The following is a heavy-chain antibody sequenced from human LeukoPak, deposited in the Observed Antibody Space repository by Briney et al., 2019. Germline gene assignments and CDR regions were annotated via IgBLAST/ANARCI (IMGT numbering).Heavy chain of an antibody. CDR2: IYPGDSDT. Sequence: GESLKISCKGSGYSFTSYWIGWVRQMPGKGLEWMGIIYPGDSDTRYSPSFQGQVTISADKSISTAYLQWSSLKASDTAMHYCARHRSYCTNGVCYKGSDYWGQGTLVTVSS. D-gene: IGHD2-8*01. V-gene: IGHV5-51*01. J-gene: IGHJ4*02. CDR3: ARHRSYCTNGVCYKGSDY. CDR1: GYSFTSYW.